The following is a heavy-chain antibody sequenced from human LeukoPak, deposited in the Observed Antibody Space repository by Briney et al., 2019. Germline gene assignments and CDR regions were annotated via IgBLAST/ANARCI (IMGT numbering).Heavy chain of an antibody. CDR1: RFTFSSYG. J-gene: IGHJ4*02. V-gene: IGHV3-30*18. CDR3: AKEVTSSDD. D-gene: IGHD2-21*02. CDR2: ISYDGSNQ. Sequence: GGSLRLSGAASRFTFSSYGMHWVRQAPGKGREWVALISYDGSNQYYTDSVKGRFTASRDNSKNTLSMQMNSLRVEDPAVYYCAKEVTSSDDWGQGALVTVSS.